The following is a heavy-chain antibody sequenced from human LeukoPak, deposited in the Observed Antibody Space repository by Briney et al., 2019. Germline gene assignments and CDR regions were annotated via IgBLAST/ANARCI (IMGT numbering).Heavy chain of an antibody. D-gene: IGHD2-8*01. V-gene: IGHV3-7*01. Sequence: GGSLRLSCAASGFTFTSHWMSWVRQAPGKGLEWVARMNLDGSEKYYVDSVKGRFTISRDNAKTSLYLEMNSLRAEDTAVYYCARDATYCTYGVSYTRSDYWGQGTLVTVSS. CDR1: GFTFTSHW. CDR2: MNLDGSEK. J-gene: IGHJ4*02. CDR3: ARDATYCTYGVSYTRSDY.